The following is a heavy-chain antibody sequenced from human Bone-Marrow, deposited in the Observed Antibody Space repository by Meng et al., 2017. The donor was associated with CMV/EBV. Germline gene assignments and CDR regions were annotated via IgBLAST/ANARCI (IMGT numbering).Heavy chain of an antibody. CDR3: ATGLGSGGNAGFDH. Sequence: SGYRFTQYYCPWLRQPPGQGLHWMEIIDPNCCSPIFAQQFQDRITFTMDTSTTTVYMQLGSLKSDDTAMYYCATGLGSGGNAGFDHWGQGTLVTVSS. V-gene: IGHV1-46*01. CDR1: GYRFTQYY. J-gene: IGHJ4*02. D-gene: IGHD2-15*01. CDR2: IDPNCCSP.